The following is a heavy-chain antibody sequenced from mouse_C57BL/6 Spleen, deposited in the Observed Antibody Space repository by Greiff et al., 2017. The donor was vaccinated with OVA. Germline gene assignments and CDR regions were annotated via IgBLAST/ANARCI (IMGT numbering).Heavy chain of an antibody. V-gene: IGHV1-69*01. Sequence: QVQLKQPGAELVMPGASVKLSCKASGYTFTSYWMHWVKQRPGQGLEWIGEIDPSDSYTNYNQKFKGKSTLPVDKSSSTAYMQLSSLTSEDAAVYYCARSVYGYDEGFADWGQGTLVTVSA. CDR2: IDPSDSYT. CDR3: ARSVYGYDEGFAD. J-gene: IGHJ3*01. CDR1: GYTFTSYW. D-gene: IGHD2-2*01.